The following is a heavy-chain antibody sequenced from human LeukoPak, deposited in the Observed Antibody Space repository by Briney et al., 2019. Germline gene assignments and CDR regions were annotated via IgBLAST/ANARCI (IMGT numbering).Heavy chain of an antibody. V-gene: IGHV4-39*07. J-gene: IGHJ3*02. CDR2: IYYSGST. CDR3: ARGDITMIVGGDAFDI. D-gene: IGHD3-22*01. Sequence: SETLSLTCTVSGGSISSSSYYWGWIRQPPGKGLEWIGSIYYSGSTYYNPSLKSRVTISVDTFKNQFSLKLSSVTAADTAVYYCARGDITMIVGGDAFDIWGQGTMVTVPS. CDR1: GGSISSSSYY.